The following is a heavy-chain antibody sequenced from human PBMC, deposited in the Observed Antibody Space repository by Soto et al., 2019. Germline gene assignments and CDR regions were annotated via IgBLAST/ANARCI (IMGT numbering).Heavy chain of an antibody. Sequence: PSETLSLTCRVSGGSVSSSGHYWSWIRQHPGKGLEWIGYIYYSGSTYYNPSLESRLTISLDTSKNEFSLKLSSVTAADTAVYYCAREEGGTRGYYYIDVWGKGTTVTVSS. J-gene: IGHJ6*03. CDR1: GGSVSSSGHY. CDR3: AREEGGTRGYYYIDV. V-gene: IGHV4-31*03. CDR2: IYYSGST. D-gene: IGHD1-1*01.